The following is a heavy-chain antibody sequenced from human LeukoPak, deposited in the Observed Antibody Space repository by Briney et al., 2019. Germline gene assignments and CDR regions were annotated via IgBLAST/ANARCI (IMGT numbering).Heavy chain of an antibody. CDR2: IKGIGPTT. D-gene: IGHD3-16*01. CDR3: ARAGELRYMDV. V-gene: IGHV3-11*04. Sequence: GSLRLSCAASGFTFSDYYMSWIRQAPGKGLEWVSTIKGIGPTTYYADSLRGRFTISRDNAKNSLFLQMSSLRADDTAIYYCARAGELRYMDVWGKGTAVAVSS. CDR1: GFTFSDYY. J-gene: IGHJ6*03.